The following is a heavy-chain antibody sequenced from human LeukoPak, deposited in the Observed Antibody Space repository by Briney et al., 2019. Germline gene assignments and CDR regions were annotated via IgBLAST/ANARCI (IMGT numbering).Heavy chain of an antibody. D-gene: IGHD1-26*01. J-gene: IGHJ4*02. V-gene: IGHV4-59*01. CDR3: AREDGGSYFDY. Sequence: SETLSLTCTVSGGSISSYYWSWIRQPPGKGLEWIGYIYYSGSTNYNPSLKSRVTISVDTSKNQFSLKLSSVTAADTAVYYCAREDGGSYFDYWGQGTLVTVSS. CDR2: IYYSGST. CDR1: GGSISSYY.